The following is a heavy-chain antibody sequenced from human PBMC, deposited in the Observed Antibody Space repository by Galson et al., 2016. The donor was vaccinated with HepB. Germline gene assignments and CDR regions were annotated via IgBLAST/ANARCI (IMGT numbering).Heavy chain of an antibody. CDR3: GKSAGQYMTRGNGMDV. V-gene: IGHV3-23*01. CDR1: GLTLTSYA. J-gene: IGHJ6*02. Sequence: SLRLSCAASGLTLTSYALNWVRQAPGKGLEWVSVISYGGETTYYSDSVKGRFTISRDTSKNTLFLQMNSLRAEDTAVYYCGKSAGQYMTRGNGMDVWGRGTTVTVSS. CDR2: ISYGGETT. D-gene: IGHD3-10*01.